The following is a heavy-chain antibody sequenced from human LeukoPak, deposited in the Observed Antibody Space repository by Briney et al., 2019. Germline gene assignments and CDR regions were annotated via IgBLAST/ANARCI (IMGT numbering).Heavy chain of an antibody. J-gene: IGHJ4*02. V-gene: IGHV3-9*03. D-gene: IGHD7-27*01. CDR2: INWNGGSI. CDR3: AKATPSGVSWGNYYFDY. CDR1: GFTFDDYS. Sequence: GRSLRLSCAASGFTFDDYSMHWVRQAPGKGLEWVSCINWNGGSIGYADSVKGRFTISRDNAKNSLYLQMNSLRAEDMAVYYCAKATPSGVSWGNYYFDYWGQGTLVTVSS.